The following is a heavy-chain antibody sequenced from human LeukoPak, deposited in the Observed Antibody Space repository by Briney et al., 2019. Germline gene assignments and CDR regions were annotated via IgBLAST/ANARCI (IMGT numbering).Heavy chain of an antibody. CDR1: GFTVSTNY. J-gene: IGHJ5*02. CDR2: IYHSGST. Sequence: PGGSLRLSCAASGFTVSTNYMSWVRQAPGKGLEWIGSIYHSGSTYYNPPLKSRVSMSVDTSKNQFSLKLSSVTAADTAVYYCARTTVVTPGRARNWFDPWGQGTLVTVSS. CDR3: ARTTVVTPGRARNWFDP. V-gene: IGHV4-38-2*01. D-gene: IGHD4-23*01.